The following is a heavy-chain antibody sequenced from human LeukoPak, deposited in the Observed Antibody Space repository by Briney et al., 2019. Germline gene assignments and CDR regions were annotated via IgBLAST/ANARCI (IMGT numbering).Heavy chain of an antibody. Sequence: SETLSLTCTVSGGSISSSSYYWGWIRQPPGKGLGWIGSIYYSGSTYYSPSLKSRVTISVDTSKNQFSLKLSSVTAADTAVYYCASGGYYYDSSGYHYYFDYWGQGTLVTVSS. CDR3: ASGGYYYDSSGYHYYFDY. D-gene: IGHD3-22*01. J-gene: IGHJ4*02. CDR2: IYYSGST. V-gene: IGHV4-39*01. CDR1: GGSISSSSYY.